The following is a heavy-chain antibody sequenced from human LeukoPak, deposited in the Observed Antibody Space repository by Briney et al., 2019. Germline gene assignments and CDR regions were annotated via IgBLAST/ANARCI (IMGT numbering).Heavy chain of an antibody. Sequence: GGSLRLSCAASGFTSSSYAMHWVRQAPGKGLEWVAVISYDGSNKYYADSVKGRFTISRDNSKNTLYLQMNSLRAEDTAVYYCARDFLSRRPGIAVAVYLLGYWGQGTLVTVSS. CDR1: GFTSSSYA. D-gene: IGHD6-19*01. V-gene: IGHV3-30-3*01. CDR3: ARDFLSRRPGIAVAVYLLGY. J-gene: IGHJ4*02. CDR2: ISYDGSNK.